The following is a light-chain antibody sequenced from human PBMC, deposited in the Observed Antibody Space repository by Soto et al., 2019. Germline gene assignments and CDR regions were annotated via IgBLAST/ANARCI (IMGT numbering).Light chain of an antibody. V-gene: IGKV3-15*01. J-gene: IGKJ2*01. CDR3: QQYNNWPRT. CDR2: GAS. CDR1: QSVSSY. Sequence: EIVLTQSPATLSLSPGERATLSCRASQSVSSYLAWYQQKPGQAPRLLISGASTRASGVPSRFSGSGSGTEFTLTISGLQSEDFALYFCQQYNNWPRTFGQGTNLEI.